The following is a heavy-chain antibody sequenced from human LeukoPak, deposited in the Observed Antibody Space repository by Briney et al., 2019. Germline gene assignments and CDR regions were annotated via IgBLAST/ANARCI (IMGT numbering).Heavy chain of an antibody. CDR3: ARETFYSGRGFGESLVGY. Sequence: ASVKVSCKASGYTFTSYAMNWVRQAPGQGPEWMGWINTNTGNPTYAQGFTGRFVFSLDTSVSTAYLQISSLKAEDTALYYCARETFYSGRGFGESLVGYWGQGTLVTVSS. D-gene: IGHD3-10*01. CDR1: GYTFTSYA. V-gene: IGHV7-4-1*02. CDR2: INTNTGNP. J-gene: IGHJ4*02.